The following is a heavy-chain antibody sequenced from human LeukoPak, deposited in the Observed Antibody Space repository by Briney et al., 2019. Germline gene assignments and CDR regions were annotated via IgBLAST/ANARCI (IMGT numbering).Heavy chain of an antibody. CDR2: IIPVFQTP. V-gene: IGHV1-69*05. Sequence: SVKVSCKASGGTFSSYAITWVRQAPGQGLEWIGGIIPVFQTPNYAQNFRGRVTITTGESTRTAYMELSSLRSEDTAIYYCARDSTLSRVITATTTYHYFYYIDVWGKGTTVTISS. CDR1: GGTFSSYA. CDR3: ARDSTLSRVITATTTYHYFYYIDV. J-gene: IGHJ6*03. D-gene: IGHD3-22*01.